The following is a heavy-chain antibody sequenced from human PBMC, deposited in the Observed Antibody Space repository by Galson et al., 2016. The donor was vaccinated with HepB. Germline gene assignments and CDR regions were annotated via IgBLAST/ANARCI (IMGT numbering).Heavy chain of an antibody. V-gene: IGHV3-30*04. CDR2: ISYDGTKK. Sequence: ASGFTFSSYAMHWVRQAPGRGLEWVAFISYDGTKKYYSDSVKGRFSISRDNSKNTLYLQMNSLRVEASAMNDCARDPGGYWSTTTCWYYFDGWGQGTLVTV. J-gene: IGHJ4*02. CDR3: ARDPGGYWSTTTCWYYFDG. D-gene: IGHD2-2*01. CDR1: GFTFSSYA.